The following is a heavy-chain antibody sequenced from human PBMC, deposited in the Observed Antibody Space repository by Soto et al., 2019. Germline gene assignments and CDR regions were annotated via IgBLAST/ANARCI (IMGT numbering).Heavy chain of an antibody. CDR1: GFTFSSYS. V-gene: IGHV3-48*01. D-gene: IGHD3-3*01. CDR3: AKDPVSIFGVYYYYYGMDV. Sequence: GGSLRLSCAASGFTFSSYSMNWVRQAPGKGLERVSYISSSSSTIYYADSVKGRFTISRDNAKNTLYLQMNSLRAEDTAVYYCAKDPVSIFGVYYYYYGMDVWGQGTTVTVSS. J-gene: IGHJ6*02. CDR2: ISSSSSTI.